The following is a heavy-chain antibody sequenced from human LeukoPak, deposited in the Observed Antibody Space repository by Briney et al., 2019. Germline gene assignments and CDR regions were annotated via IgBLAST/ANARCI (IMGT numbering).Heavy chain of an antibody. D-gene: IGHD3-10*01. CDR3: ARGGAAFAESAY. CDR2: INEDGSEQ. CDR1: VFTYRGFW. J-gene: IGHJ4*02. Sequence: GGSLRLSCAGSVFTYRGFWMSWARGARGEGGEGVANINEDGSEQYYVHSVKGQFTISRDKAKNPVDLQMNSLRAEDKAVYYCARGGAAFAESAYWGQGTLVSVSS. V-gene: IGHV3-7*01.